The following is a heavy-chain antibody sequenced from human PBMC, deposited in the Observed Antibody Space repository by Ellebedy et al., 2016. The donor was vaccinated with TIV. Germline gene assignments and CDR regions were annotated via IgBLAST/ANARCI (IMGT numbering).Heavy chain of an antibody. CDR2: IYSGGST. J-gene: IGHJ6*02. CDR1: GFTFSSYE. D-gene: IGHD4-17*01. CDR3: AREGDYGDYYYYGMDV. V-gene: IGHV3-48*03. Sequence: GGSLRLSCAASGFTFSSYEMNWVRQAPGKGLEWVSVIYSGGSTYYADSVKGRFTISRDNAKNSLYLQMNSLRAEDTAVYYCAREGDYGDYYYYGMDVWGQGTTVTVSS.